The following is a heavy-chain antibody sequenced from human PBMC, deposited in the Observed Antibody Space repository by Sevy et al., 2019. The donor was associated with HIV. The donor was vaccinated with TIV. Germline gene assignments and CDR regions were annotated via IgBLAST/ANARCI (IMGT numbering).Heavy chain of an antibody. CDR1: GLSFSNAW. CDR2: IRSETGGGTT. V-gene: IGHV3-15*01. D-gene: IGHD3-22*01. Sequence: WGSLRLSCAASGLSFSNAWMAWVRQAPGKGLEWVGRIRSETGGGTTDFAAFAKGKFTISRDDPKNTLYLQMNSLKTEDTAVYYCAIDHRRDGMIVVPFEKWGLGTLVTVSS. CDR3: AIDHRRDGMIVVPFEK. J-gene: IGHJ4*02.